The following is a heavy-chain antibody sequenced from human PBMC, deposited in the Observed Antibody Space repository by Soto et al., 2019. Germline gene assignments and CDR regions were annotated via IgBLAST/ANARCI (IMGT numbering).Heavy chain of an antibody. CDR3: ARGGIVVVPAAIQNYYGMDV. V-gene: IGHV1-69*13. CDR1: GGTFSSYA. CDR2: IIPIFGTA. D-gene: IGHD2-2*01. J-gene: IGHJ6*02. Sequence: GASVKVSCKASGGTFSSYAISWVRQAPGQGLEWMGGIIPIFGTANYAQKFQGRVTITADESTSTAYMELSSLRSEDTAVYYCARGGIVVVPAAIQNYYGMDVWGQGTTVTVSS.